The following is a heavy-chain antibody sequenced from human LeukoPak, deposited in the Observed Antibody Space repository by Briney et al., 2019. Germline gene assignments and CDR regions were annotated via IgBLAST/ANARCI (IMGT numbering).Heavy chain of an antibody. CDR3: ARDMGRAWYGPPDY. D-gene: IGHD6-13*01. CDR2: IHSGGTT. V-gene: IGHV3-53*01. CDR1: GFTVSSSY. Sequence: GGSLRLSCAASGFTVSSSYMSWVRQAPGKGLEWVSTIHSGGTTYYADSVKGRFTISRDNSKNTLYLQMNSLRAEDTAVYFCARDMGRAWYGPPDYWGQGTLVTVSS. J-gene: IGHJ4*02.